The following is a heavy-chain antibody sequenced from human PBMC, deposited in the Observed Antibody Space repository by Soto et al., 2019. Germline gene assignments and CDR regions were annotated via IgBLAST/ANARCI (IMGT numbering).Heavy chain of an antibody. Sequence: PSETLSLTCTVSGGSISGYYWSWIRQRPGKRLEWIGYIYYTGSTNYNPSLRSRFTISIDTSKNQFSLQLSSVTAAYTAAYFFPREPRLDCRGQGTLVTVSS. CDR2: IYYTGST. J-gene: IGHJ4*02. CDR3: PREPRLDC. CDR1: GGSISGYY. V-gene: IGHV4-59*12.